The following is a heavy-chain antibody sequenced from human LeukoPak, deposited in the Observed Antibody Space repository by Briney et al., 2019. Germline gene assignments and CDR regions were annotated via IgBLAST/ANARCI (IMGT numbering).Heavy chain of an antibody. CDR1: GGSISSYY. CDR3: ARALGYCSGGSCYYSEGAFDI. J-gene: IGHJ3*02. CDR2: IYYSGST. Sequence: SETLSLTCTVSGGSISSYYWSWIRQPPGKGLEWIGYIYYSGSTNYNPSLKSRVTISVDTSKNQFSLKLSSVTAADTAVYYCARALGYCSGGSCYYSEGAFDIWGQGTMVTVSS. D-gene: IGHD2-15*01. V-gene: IGHV4-59*01.